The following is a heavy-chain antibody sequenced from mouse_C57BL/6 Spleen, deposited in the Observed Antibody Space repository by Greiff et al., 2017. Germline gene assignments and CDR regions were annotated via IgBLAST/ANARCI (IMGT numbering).Heavy chain of an antibody. D-gene: IGHD1-1*01. Sequence: VQLKQSGPGLAKPSQTLSLTCSATGYSITSDYWNWIRKFPGNKLEYMGYISYSGSTYYNPSHKSRISITRDTSKNQYYLQLNSVTTEDTATYYCARWSYGSSYEDWYFEVWGTGTTVTVSS. CDR1: GYSITSDY. CDR2: ISYSGST. V-gene: IGHV3-8*01. J-gene: IGHJ1*03. CDR3: ARWSYGSSYEDWYFEV.